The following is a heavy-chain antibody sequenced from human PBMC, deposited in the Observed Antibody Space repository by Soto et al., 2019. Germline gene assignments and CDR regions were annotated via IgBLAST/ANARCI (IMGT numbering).Heavy chain of an antibody. CDR2: ISSSSSYI. CDR3: ARDRRRITMVRGQAFDI. D-gene: IGHD3-10*01. V-gene: IGHV3-21*01. Sequence: PGAPLRLSCAASVFTCSRYSMNWVRQAPGKGLEWVSSISSSSSYIYYADSVKGRFTISRDNAKNSLYLQMNSLRAEDTAVYYCARDRRRITMVRGQAFDIWGQGTMVTVS. CDR1: VFTCSRYS. J-gene: IGHJ3*02.